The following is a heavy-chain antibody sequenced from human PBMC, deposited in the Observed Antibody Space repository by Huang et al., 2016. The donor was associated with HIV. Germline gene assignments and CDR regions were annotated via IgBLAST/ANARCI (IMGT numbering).Heavy chain of an antibody. CDR3: ARARGFLYDSTGYYSRYYFDS. CDR1: GFNFNNYD. Sequence: QVQLVQSGAEVKKPGASVKVSCKASGFNFNNYDFNWVRQASGQGLEWMGWMNPKSGKTGYAQKFQGRGTITRNTSITTAYMELRSMRSEDTAVYYCARARGFLYDSTGYYSRYYFDSWGQGTLVTISS. D-gene: IGHD3-22*01. V-gene: IGHV1-8*03. J-gene: IGHJ4*02. CDR2: MNPKSGKT.